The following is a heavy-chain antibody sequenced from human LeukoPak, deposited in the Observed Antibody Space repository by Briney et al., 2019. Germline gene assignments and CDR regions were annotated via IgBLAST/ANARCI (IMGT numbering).Heavy chain of an antibody. Sequence: PSETLSLTCAVYGGSFSGYYWSWIRQPPGKGLEWIGEINHSGSTNYNPSLESRVTISVDTSKNQFSLKLSSVTAADTAVYYCARRRRPPPNYGSGSYRWAPAFDIWGQGTVVTVSS. D-gene: IGHD3-10*01. CDR2: INHSGST. CDR1: GGSFSGYY. CDR3: ARRRRPPPNYGSGSYRWAPAFDI. J-gene: IGHJ3*02. V-gene: IGHV4-34*01.